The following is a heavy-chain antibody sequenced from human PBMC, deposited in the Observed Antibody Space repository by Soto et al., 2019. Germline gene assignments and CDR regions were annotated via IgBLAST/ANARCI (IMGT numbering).Heavy chain of an antibody. CDR3: ARVGGSSRFFVVVFIPPVHSYCMDV. Sequence: GGSLRLSCAASGFTFSSYAMHWVRQAPGKGLEGVAGISYDGSNKYYADSVKGRFTISRDNSKNTLYLQMNSLRAEDTAVYYCARVGGSSRFFVVVFIPPVHSYCMDVCCQAPTLTVSS. J-gene: IGHJ6*02. CDR1: GFTFSSYA. V-gene: IGHV3-30-3*01. CDR2: ISYDGSNK. D-gene: IGHD3-3*01.